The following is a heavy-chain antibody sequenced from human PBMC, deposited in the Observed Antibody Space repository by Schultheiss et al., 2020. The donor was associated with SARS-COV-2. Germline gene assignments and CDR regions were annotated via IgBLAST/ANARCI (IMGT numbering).Heavy chain of an antibody. D-gene: IGHD1-26*01. Sequence: GESLKISCAASGFTFSSYEMNWVRQAPGKGLEWVSYISSSGSTIYYADSVKGRFTISRDNAKNSLYLQMNSLRAEDTAVYYCAREGRGELAGEMPYYYYGMDVWGQGTTVTVSS. CDR2: ISSSGSTI. V-gene: IGHV3-48*03. CDR3: AREGRGELAGEMPYYYYGMDV. CDR1: GFTFSSYE. J-gene: IGHJ6*02.